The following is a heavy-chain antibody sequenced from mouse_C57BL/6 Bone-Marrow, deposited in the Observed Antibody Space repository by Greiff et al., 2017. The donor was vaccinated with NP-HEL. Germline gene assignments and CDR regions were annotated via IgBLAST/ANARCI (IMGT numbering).Heavy chain of an antibody. Sequence: EVQVVESGGDLVKPGGSLKLSCAASGFTFSSYGMSWVRQTPDKRLEWVATISSGGSYTYYPDSVKGRFTISRDNAKNTLYLQMSSLKSEDTAMYYCARREGKGLDYWGQGTTLTVSS. J-gene: IGHJ2*01. CDR1: GFTFSSYG. V-gene: IGHV5-6*01. CDR2: ISSGGSYT. CDR3: ARREGKGLDY.